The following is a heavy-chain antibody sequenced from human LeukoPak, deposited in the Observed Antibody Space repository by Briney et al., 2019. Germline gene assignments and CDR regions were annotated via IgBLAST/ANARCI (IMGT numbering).Heavy chain of an antibody. Sequence: GESLKISCKGSAYMFANYWIGWVRPMPGKGLEWMGIIYPADSDTRYSPSFQGQVNMSVDKSTSNAFLHWSSLKVSDTAIYYCGRQSSDSDYGSSMDVWGQGTTVTVSS. V-gene: IGHV5-51*01. D-gene: IGHD4-17*01. CDR3: GRQSSDSDYGSSMDV. CDR1: AYMFANYW. J-gene: IGHJ6*02. CDR2: IYPADSDT.